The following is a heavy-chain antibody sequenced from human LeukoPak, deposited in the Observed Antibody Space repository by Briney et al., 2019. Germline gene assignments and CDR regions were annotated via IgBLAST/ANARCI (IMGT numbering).Heavy chain of an antibody. V-gene: IGHV3-23*01. Sequence: GGSLRLSCAVSGFTFSSYAMNWVRQAPGKGLEWVSAISGSGGSTYYADSVKGRFTISRDKSKNTLYLQMNSLRAEDTALYYCARLGSYDSSGYKDYWGQGTLVTVSS. CDR2: ISGSGGST. CDR1: GFTFSSYA. J-gene: IGHJ4*02. D-gene: IGHD3-22*01. CDR3: ARLGSYDSSGYKDY.